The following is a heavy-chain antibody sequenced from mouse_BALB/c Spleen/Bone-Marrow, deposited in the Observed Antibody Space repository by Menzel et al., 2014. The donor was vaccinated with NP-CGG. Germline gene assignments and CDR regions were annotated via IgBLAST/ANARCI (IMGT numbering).Heavy chain of an antibody. CDR3: ARSIGSGAMDC. D-gene: IGHD2-14*01. J-gene: IGHJ4*01. Sequence: QVQLQQSGAELVKPGAPVKLSCKASGYTFTSYWMNWVKQRPGRGLEWIGRIDPSDSETHYNQKFKDKATLTVDKSSSAAYIQRSSLTSEDSAVYYCARSIGSGAMDCWGQGTSVTVSS. CDR2: IDPSDSET. CDR1: GYTFTSYW. V-gene: IGHV1-69*02.